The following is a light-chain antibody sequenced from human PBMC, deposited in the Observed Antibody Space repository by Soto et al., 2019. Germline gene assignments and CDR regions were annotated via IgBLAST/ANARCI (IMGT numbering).Light chain of an antibody. Sequence: DIQLTQSPSTLSASVGGRVTLTCRASQSLNTRLAWYQQRPGKAPKLLIYDASTLESGVPSRFSGGGSGTEFTLTINNLQPDDLAAYICQQYKSYSTFGRGTKVDI. CDR1: QSLNTR. CDR3: QQYKSYST. J-gene: IGKJ1*01. V-gene: IGKV1-5*01. CDR2: DAS.